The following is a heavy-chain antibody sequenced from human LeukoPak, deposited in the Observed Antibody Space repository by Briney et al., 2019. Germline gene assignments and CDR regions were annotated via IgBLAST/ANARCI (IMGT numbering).Heavy chain of an antibody. J-gene: IGHJ4*02. CDR1: GFTFSSYA. D-gene: IGHD7-27*01. Sequence: GRSLRLSCAASGFTFSSYAMHWVRQAPGKGLEWAAVISSDGNTQYYADSVKGRFTISRDNSKNALYLQMNSLRVEDTAVYYCAIDPNWGTHSWGQGVLVTVSS. CDR2: ISSDGNTQ. CDR3: AIDPNWGTHS. V-gene: IGHV3-30-3*01.